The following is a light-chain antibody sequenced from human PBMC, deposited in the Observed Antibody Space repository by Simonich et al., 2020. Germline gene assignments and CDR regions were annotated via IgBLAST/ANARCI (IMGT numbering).Light chain of an antibody. Sequence: DIVMTQSPDSLAVSLGERATINCKSSQSVLYSSNNNNYLALYQQKPGQPPTLIIYWASTRESVVPNRFSGSGSGTDFTLTISSLQAEDVAVYYCQQYYSTPLTFGGGTKVEIK. CDR1: QSVLYSSNNNNY. CDR2: WAS. V-gene: IGKV4-1*01. CDR3: QQYYSTPLT. J-gene: IGKJ4*01.